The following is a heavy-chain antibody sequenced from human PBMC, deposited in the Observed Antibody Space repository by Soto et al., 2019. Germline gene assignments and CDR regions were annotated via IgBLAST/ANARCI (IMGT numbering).Heavy chain of an antibody. D-gene: IGHD3-22*01. CDR3: AKEVYDSSGYYYRYFDY. V-gene: IGHV1-2*02. J-gene: IGHJ4*02. CDR1: GYTFTGYY. CDR2: INPNSGGT. Sequence: QVQLVQSGAEVKKAGASVKVSCKASGYTFTGYYMHWVRQAPGQGLEWMGWINPNSGGTNYAQKFQGRVTMTRDTSISTAHMELSRLRSDDTAVYYCAKEVYDSSGYYYRYFDYWGQGTLVTVSS.